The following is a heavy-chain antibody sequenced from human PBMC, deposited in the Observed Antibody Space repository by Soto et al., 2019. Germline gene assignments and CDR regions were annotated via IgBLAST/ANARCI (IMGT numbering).Heavy chain of an antibody. D-gene: IGHD1-26*01. Sequence: SVKVCCKASGGTFSRDTITLVRQAPGQGLEWVGGILPKFGTVNYAQKFQARVTITADTSTSTVYMELSSLRSTDTAVYYCATLIVGANQDYYDMDVWGHGTPVTVSS. J-gene: IGHJ6*01. CDR1: GGTFSRDT. CDR2: ILPKFGTV. V-gene: IGHV1-69*06. CDR3: ATLIVGANQDYYDMDV.